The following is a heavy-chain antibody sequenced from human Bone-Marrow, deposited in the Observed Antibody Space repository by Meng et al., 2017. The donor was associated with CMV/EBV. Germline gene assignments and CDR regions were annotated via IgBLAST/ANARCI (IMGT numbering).Heavy chain of an antibody. V-gene: IGHV4-39*07. CDR1: GGSISGYY. J-gene: IGHJ4*02. CDR2: IYYSGST. D-gene: IGHD3-10*02. CDR3: ARVVFGEVVPYDY. Sequence: GSLRLSCTVSGGSISGYYWGWIRQPPGKGLEWIGSIYYSGSTYYNPSLKSRVTISVDTSKNQFSLKLSSVTAADTAVYYCARVVFGEVVPYDYWGQGTLVTVSS.